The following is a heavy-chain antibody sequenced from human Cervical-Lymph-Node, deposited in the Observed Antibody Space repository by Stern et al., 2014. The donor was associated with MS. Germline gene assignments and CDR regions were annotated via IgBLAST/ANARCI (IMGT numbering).Heavy chain of an antibody. CDR2: IRGYNGNK. J-gene: IGHJ4*02. V-gene: IGHV1-18*01. CDR3: TRDRGIVATTTGDY. Sequence: VQLVQSGAEVKKPGASVKVSCKSSGFTFANYGFSWVRQAPGPGLEWMGWIRGYNGNKDFAQQFQDRLAPTSHTSTSTVYMKLGSLTSDDAAVYYCTRDRGIVATTTGDYWGQGTLVTVSS. CDR1: GFTFANYG. D-gene: IGHD1-26*01.